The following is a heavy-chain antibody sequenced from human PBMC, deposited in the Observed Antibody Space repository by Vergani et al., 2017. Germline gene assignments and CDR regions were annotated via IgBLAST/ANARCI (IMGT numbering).Heavy chain of an antibody. CDR1: GFIFSHYW. CDR2: INQDGSEK. J-gene: IGHJ5*02. Sequence: EVQLVESGGGLVQPGGSLRLSCAASGFIFSHYWMSWVRQAPGKGLEWVANINQDGSEKYYVDSVKGRVTISRDTSKNTLHLQINNLRVEDTAVYYCARGNYYGSGTYVDPWGQGTLVTVSS. CDR3: ARGNYYGSGTYVDP. D-gene: IGHD3-10*01. V-gene: IGHV3-7*01.